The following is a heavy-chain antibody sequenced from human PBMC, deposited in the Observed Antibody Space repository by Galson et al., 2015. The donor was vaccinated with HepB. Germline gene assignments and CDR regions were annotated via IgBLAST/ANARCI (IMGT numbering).Heavy chain of an antibody. CDR1: GDSVSSNNAA. J-gene: IGHJ6*02. CDR3: ARDRWPQGYGVDV. D-gene: IGHD4-23*01. Sequence: CAISGDSVSSNNAAWNWIRQSPSRGLEWLGRIYYRSKWGYDYAESVKSRITFNSDTSKNQFSLQLNSVTPEDTAVYYCARDRWPQGYGVDVWGQGTTVTVSS. CDR2: IYYRSKWGY. V-gene: IGHV6-1*01.